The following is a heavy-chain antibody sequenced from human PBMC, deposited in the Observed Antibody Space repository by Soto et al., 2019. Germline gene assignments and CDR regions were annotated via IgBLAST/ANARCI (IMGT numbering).Heavy chain of an antibody. Sequence: GGSLRLSCAASGFTFSDYYISWIRQGPGKGLEWVSSISGSGSYIHYTDSVKGRFTITRDNAKNSLYLEMNSLRAEDTAVYYCARVYYDILTGYAGARDYYHGMDVWGQGTTVTVSS. V-gene: IGHV3-11*05. J-gene: IGHJ6*02. CDR1: GFTFSDYY. D-gene: IGHD3-9*01. CDR2: ISGSGSYI. CDR3: ARVYYDILTGYAGARDYYHGMDV.